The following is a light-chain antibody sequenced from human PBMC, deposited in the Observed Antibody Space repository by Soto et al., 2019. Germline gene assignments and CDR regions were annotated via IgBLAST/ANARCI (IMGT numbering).Light chain of an antibody. V-gene: IGKV1-39*01. CDR2: AAS. CDR3: QQSYSTPPFT. Sequence: DIQMTQSPSSLSASVGDRVTITCRASQSISSYLNGYQQKPAKAPKLLIYAASSLQSGVPSRFSGSGSGTDFTLTISSLQPEDFATYYCQQSYSTPPFTFGQGTKVEIK. J-gene: IGKJ1*01. CDR1: QSISSY.